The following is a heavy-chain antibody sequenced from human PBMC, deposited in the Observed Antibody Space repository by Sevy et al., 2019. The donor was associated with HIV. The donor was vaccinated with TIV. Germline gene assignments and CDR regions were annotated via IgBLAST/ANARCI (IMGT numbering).Heavy chain of an antibody. V-gene: IGHV7-4-1*02. CDR1: GYTFTSYA. D-gene: IGHD3-10*01. CDR2: INTNTGNP. CDR3: ARDRRRLLWFGELGENWFDP. J-gene: IGHJ5*02. Sequence: ASVKVSCKASGYTFTSYAMNWVRQAPGQGLEWMGWINTNTGNPTYAQGFTGRFVFSLDTSVSTAYLQISSLKAEDTAVYYCARDRRRLLWFGELGENWFDPWGQGTLVTVSS.